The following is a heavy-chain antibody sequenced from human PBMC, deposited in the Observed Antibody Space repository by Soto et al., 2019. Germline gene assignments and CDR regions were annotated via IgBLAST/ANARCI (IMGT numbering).Heavy chain of an antibody. J-gene: IGHJ4*02. D-gene: IGHD1-1*01. CDR1: GFTFSSYA. Sequence: QVQLVESGGGVVQPGRSLRLSCAASGFTFSSYAMHWVRQAPGKGLEWVAVISYDGSNKYYADSVKGRFTISRDNSKNTPYLQMNSLRAEDTAVYYCARALVRNWNVLGYWGQGTLVTVSS. CDR2: ISYDGSNK. V-gene: IGHV3-30-3*01. CDR3: ARALVRNWNVLGY.